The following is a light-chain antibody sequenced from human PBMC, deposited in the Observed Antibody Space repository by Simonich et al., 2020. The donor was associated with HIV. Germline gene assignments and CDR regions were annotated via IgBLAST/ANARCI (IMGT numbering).Light chain of an antibody. CDR1: QSVLYSSNNKNY. CDR3: QQYYSAPRT. J-gene: IGKJ1*01. Sequence: DIVMTQSPDSLAVSLGERATINCKSSQSVLYSSNNKNYLFWYQQKPGQPPNLLIYWASTRESGVPDRFSGSGSGTDFTLTISSLQAEDVAFYYCQQYYSAPRTFGQGTKVEIK. V-gene: IGKV4-1*01. CDR2: WAS.